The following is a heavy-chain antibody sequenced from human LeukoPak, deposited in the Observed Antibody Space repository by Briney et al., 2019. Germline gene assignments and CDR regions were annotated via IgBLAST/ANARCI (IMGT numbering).Heavy chain of an antibody. CDR2: IYYSGST. CDR3: ARLHNPLLYLDY. J-gene: IGHJ4*02. V-gene: IGHV4-39*01. D-gene: IGHD2-15*01. Sequence: SETLSLTCIVSNGSISTNNDYWGWIRQPPGKGLEWIGSIYYSGSTYYNPSLKSRVTISVDTSKNQFSLKLSSVTAADTAVYYCARLHNPLLYLDYWGQGTLVTVSS. CDR1: NGSISTNNDY.